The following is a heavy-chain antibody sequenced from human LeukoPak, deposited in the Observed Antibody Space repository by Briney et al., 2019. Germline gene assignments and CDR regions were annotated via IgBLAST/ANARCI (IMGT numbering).Heavy chain of an antibody. CDR3: ARHSRNCSGGYCYLYY. D-gene: IGHD2-15*01. Sequence: SETLSLTCAVSGGSISSDRYYWGWIRQPPGQGLEWVGSSCSGGNNYHNPSLKSRVTISVDTSKNQFSLKLTSVTAADAAAYYCARHSRNCSGGYCYLYYWGQGTLVTVSS. V-gene: IGHV4-39*01. CDR2: SCSGGNN. CDR1: GGSISSDRYY. J-gene: IGHJ4*02.